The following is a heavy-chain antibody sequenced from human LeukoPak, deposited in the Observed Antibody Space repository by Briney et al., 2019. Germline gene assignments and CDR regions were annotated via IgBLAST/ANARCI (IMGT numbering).Heavy chain of an antibody. CDR1: GGSISSSSYY. CDR2: IYYSGST. V-gene: IGHV4-39*07. CDR3: ARAPNDAFDI. Sequence: SETLSLTCTVSGGSISSSSYYWGWIRQPPGKGLEWIGSIYYSGSTYYNPSLKSRVTISVDTSKNQFSLKLSSVTAADTAVYNCARAPNDAFDIWGQGTMVTVSS. J-gene: IGHJ3*02.